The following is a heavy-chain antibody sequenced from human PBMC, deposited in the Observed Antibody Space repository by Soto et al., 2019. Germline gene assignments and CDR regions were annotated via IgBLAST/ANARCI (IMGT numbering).Heavy chain of an antibody. Sequence: ASVKVACKASGYTFTSYGISWVRQAPGQGLEWMGWISPYNGYTNFAQKFQGRVTMTTDTSSSTAYMELRSLRYDDTAVYFCARRYFIQAVAEPEYYFDYWGQGTLVTVSS. CDR3: ARRYFIQAVAEPEYYFDY. D-gene: IGHD3-9*01. CDR2: ISPYNGYT. V-gene: IGHV1-18*04. CDR1: GYTFTSYG. J-gene: IGHJ4*02.